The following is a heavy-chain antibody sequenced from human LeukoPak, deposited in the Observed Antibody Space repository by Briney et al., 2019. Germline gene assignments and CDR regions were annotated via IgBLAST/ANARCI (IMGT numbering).Heavy chain of an antibody. CDR2: IYHSGST. CDR3: ARKTRPNCSGGSCYPGAIDY. CDR1: GYSISSGYY. J-gene: IGHJ4*02. V-gene: IGHV4-38-2*02. D-gene: IGHD2-15*01. Sequence: SETLSLTCTVSGYSISSGYYWGWIRQPPGKGLEWIGSIYHSGSTYYNPSLKSRVTISVDTSKNQFSLKLSSVTAADTAVYYCARKTRPNCSGGSCYPGAIDYWGQGTLVTVSS.